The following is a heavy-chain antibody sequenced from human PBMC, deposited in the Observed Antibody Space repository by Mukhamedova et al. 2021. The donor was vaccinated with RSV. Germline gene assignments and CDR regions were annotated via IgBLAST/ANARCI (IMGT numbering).Heavy chain of an antibody. CDR3: ARVRGIVVVPAARAYYFDY. D-gene: IGHD2-2*01. J-gene: IGHJ4*02. Sequence: TNYNPSLKSRVTISVDTSKNQFSLKLCSVTAADTAVYYCARVRGIVVVPAARAYYFDYWGQGTLVTVSS. CDR2: T. V-gene: IGHV4-34*01.